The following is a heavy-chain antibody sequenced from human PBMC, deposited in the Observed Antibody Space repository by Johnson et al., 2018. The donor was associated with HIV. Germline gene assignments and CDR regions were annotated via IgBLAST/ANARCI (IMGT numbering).Heavy chain of an antibody. CDR3: AKAHASGSYFVGRDAFDI. CDR2: INWNGDRT. D-gene: IGHD3-10*01. V-gene: IGHV3-20*04. CDR1: GFRFEDNG. J-gene: IGHJ3*02. Sequence: VQLVESGGGLIRPGGSLRLSCAASGFRFEDNGMNWVRQVSGKGLVWVSGINWNGDRTGYEDSVKGRFHILRDNAKNSLYLQMNTLRPEDTAFYYCAKAHASGSYFVGRDAFDIWGQGTMVTVSS.